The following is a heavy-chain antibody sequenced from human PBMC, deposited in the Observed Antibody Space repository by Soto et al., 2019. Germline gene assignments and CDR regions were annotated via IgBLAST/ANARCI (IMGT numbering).Heavy chain of an antibody. V-gene: IGHV4-34*01. CDR3: ARGIHRFIAAAGPFDP. CDR2: INHSGST. CDR1: GGSFSGYY. D-gene: IGHD6-13*01. J-gene: IGHJ5*02. Sequence: SETLSLTCAVYGGSFSGYYWSWIRQPPGKGLEWIGEINHSGSTNYNPSLKSRVTISVDTSKNQFSLKLSSVTAADTAVYYCARGIHRFIAAAGPFDPWGQGTLVTVSS.